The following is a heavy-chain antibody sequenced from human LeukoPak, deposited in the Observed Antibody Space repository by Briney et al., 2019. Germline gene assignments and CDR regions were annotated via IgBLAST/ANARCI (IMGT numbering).Heavy chain of an antibody. D-gene: IGHD2-2*01. Sequence: PGGSLRLSCAASGFTFSSHALSWLREAPGKGLEWVSSLSGSGYNTYYADSVKGRFTISRDNSKNTVYLQMNSLRAEDTAVYYCAKDPYGTRYFDYWGQGTLVTVSS. CDR3: AKDPYGTRYFDY. J-gene: IGHJ4*02. CDR2: LSGSGYNT. CDR1: GFTFSSHA. V-gene: IGHV3-23*01.